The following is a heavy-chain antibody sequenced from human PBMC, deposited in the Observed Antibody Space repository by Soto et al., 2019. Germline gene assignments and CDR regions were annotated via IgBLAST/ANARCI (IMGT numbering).Heavy chain of an antibody. V-gene: IGHV3-15*06. CDR2: IKKISEGGTT. CDR3: XXXXXXXXXXXXXXNY. Sequence: VQLVESGGGLVKPGSSLRLSCAASGFTFTNAWMNWVRQSPGKGXXXXXXIKKISEGGTTNYSTPVKGRFTISRXXXXXXXXXXXXXXXXXXXXXXXXXXXXXXXXXXXXXXNYWGQGTLVTVSS. J-gene: IGHJ4*02. CDR1: GFTFTNAW.